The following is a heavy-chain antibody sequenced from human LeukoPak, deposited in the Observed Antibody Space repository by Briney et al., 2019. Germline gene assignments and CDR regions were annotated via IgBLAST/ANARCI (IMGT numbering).Heavy chain of an antibody. J-gene: IGHJ4*02. CDR3: ARQVAHDYVWGSYRYTPFDY. CDR2: SYYSGST. CDR1: GGSISSYY. Sequence: SETLSLTCTVSGGSISSYYWSWIRQPPGKGLEWIGYSYYSGSTNYIPSLKSRVTISVDTSKNQFSLKLSSVTAADTAVYYCARQVAHDYVWGSYRYTPFDYWGQGTLVTVSS. V-gene: IGHV4-59*08. D-gene: IGHD3-16*02.